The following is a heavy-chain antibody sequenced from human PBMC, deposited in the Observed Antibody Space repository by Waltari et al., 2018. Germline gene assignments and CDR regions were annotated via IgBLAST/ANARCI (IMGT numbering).Heavy chain of an antibody. CDR3: ARGGEGMYGNKYYFDD. V-gene: IGHV4-30-4*08. CDR1: GGSISSGDYY. D-gene: IGHD3-10*01. CDR2: IYYSGST. Sequence: QVQLQESGPGLVKPSQTLSLTCTVSGGSISSGDYYWSWIRQPPGRGLGWVGYIYYSGSTDYNPTLKSRVTISLDTSRNQFSLKLGSVTAADTAVYYCARGGEGMYGNKYYFDDWGQGTLVTVSS. J-gene: IGHJ4*02.